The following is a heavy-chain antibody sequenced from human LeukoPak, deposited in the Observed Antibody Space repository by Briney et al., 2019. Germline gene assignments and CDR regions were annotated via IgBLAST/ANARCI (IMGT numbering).Heavy chain of an antibody. CDR1: GGSISAYY. CDR3: ARDRQLYYGTVRYFDY. J-gene: IGHJ4*02. D-gene: IGHD3-10*01. Sequence: SETLSLTCIVSGGSISAYYWSWIRQPPGKGLEWIGYIYYSGSTNYNPSLKSRVTLSVDTARNQFSLKLTSVTAADTAVYYCARDRQLYYGTVRYFDYWGQGTLVTVFS. V-gene: IGHV4-59*01. CDR2: IYYSGST.